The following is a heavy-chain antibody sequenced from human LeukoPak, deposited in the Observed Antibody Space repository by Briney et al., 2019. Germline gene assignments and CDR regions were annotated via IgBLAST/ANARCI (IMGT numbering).Heavy chain of an antibody. J-gene: IGHJ4*02. CDR3: AKDIGDY. D-gene: IGHD3-10*01. CDR2: ISWNSGSI. CDR1: GFTFDDYA. V-gene: IGHV3-9*01. Sequence: GGSLRLSCAASGFTFDDYAMHWVRQAPGRGLEWVSGISWNSGSIGYADSVKGRFTISRDNAKNSLYLQMNSLRAEDTALYYCAKDIGDYWGQGTLVTVSS.